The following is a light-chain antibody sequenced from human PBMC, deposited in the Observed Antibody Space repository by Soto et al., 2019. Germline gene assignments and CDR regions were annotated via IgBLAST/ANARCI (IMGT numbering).Light chain of an antibody. Sequence: EIVLTQSPATLSLSPGERATLSCRASQSVSSYLAWYQQKPGQAPRLLIYDASNRATGIPARFSGSGSGTDFTLTISSLEPEDFAVYYCQQRYSAYSFGQGTKLEI. CDR1: QSVSSY. V-gene: IGKV3-11*01. CDR3: QQRYSAYS. CDR2: DAS. J-gene: IGKJ2*03.